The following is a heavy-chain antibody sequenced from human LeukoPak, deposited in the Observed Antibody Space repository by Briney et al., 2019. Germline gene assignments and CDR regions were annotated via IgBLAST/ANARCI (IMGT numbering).Heavy chain of an antibody. V-gene: IGHV4-59*08. J-gene: IGHJ4*02. CDR3: ARLLASYSSGWPYYFDY. Sequence: SETLSLTCAVSGASISSCYWSWIRKPPGKGLEWIGYLYFTENTNYNPSLKSRVTISADTSKNQFSLKLNSVTAADTAVYYCARLLASYSSGWPYYFDYWGQGILVTVSS. CDR2: LYFTENT. D-gene: IGHD6-19*01. CDR1: GASISSCY.